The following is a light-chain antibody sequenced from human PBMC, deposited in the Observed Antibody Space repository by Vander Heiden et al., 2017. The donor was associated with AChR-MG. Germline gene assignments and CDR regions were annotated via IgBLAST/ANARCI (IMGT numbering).Light chain of an antibody. Sequence: VLTHSPGTLSLSPGERATLSCRASQSVSNTYLAWYQQKSGQAPRLLIYGTSNRATGIPDRFSGSGSGTDFTLTISRLEPEDFAVYYCQQYGNSLYTFGQGTKLESK. V-gene: IGKV3-20*01. CDR3: QQYGNSLYT. J-gene: IGKJ2*01. CDR1: QSVSNTY. CDR2: GTS.